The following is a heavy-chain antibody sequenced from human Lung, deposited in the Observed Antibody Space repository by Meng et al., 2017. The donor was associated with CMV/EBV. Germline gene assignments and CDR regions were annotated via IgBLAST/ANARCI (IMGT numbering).Heavy chain of an antibody. CDR2: IYYSGST. D-gene: IGHD6-6*01. CDR3: ARDSYSSSYPYSYYLGMDV. J-gene: IGHJ6*02. V-gene: IGHV4-61*01. CDR1: GGSVSSGSFY. Sequence: GSXRLXCTVSGGSVSSGSFYWSWIRQPPAKGLEWIGYIYYSGSTKYNPSLKSRVTISVDMFKNQFSLKLSSVTAADTAVYYCARDSYSSSYPYSYYLGMDVXGRGXTVTVSS.